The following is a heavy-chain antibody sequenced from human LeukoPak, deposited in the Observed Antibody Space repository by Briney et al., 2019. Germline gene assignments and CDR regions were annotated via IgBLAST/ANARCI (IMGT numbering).Heavy chain of an antibody. V-gene: IGHV1-3*01. J-gene: IGHJ6*04. CDR3: ARFPGSGSYYYYGMDV. Sequence: ASVKVSCKASGYTFTSYAMHWVRQAPGQRLEWMGWINAGNGNTKYSQKFQGRVTITRDTSASTAYMELSGLRSEDTAVYYCARFPGSGSYYYYGMDVWGKGTTVTVSS. CDR2: INAGNGNT. D-gene: IGHD3-10*01. CDR1: GYTFTSYA.